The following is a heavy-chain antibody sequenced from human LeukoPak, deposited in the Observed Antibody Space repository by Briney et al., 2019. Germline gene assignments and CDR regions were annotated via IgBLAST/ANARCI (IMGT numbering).Heavy chain of an antibody. J-gene: IGHJ4*02. Sequence: GGSLRLSCAASGFTVSNNYMTWVRQAPGKGLEWVSVISSGGSTYYADSVKGRFTISRDNSKNTLYLQMNSLRAEDTAIYYCARSGYRGPEYYWGQGTLVTVSS. D-gene: IGHD5-12*01. CDR1: GFTVSNNY. CDR2: ISSGGST. CDR3: ARSGYRGPEYY. V-gene: IGHV3-53*01.